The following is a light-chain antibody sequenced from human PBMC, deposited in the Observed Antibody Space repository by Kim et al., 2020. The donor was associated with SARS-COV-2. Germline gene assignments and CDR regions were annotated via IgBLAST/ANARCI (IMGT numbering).Light chain of an antibody. V-gene: IGLV3-19*01. Sequence: VAMGQTVRITCQRNSPKSYYATWYQQKPRQTPILVIYGKNNRPSGIPDLFSGSSSGNTASLTITGTQAGDEADYYCNSRDSNDNVVFGGGTQLTVL. CDR1: SPKSYY. CDR2: GKN. J-gene: IGLJ2*01. CDR3: NSRDSNDNVV.